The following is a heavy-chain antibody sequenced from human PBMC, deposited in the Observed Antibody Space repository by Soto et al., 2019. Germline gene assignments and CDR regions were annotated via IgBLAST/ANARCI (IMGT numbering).Heavy chain of an antibody. J-gene: IGHJ4*02. V-gene: IGHV3-53*01. D-gene: IGHD6-13*01. Sequence: PGGSLRVSCAASWFTVSSDYMSWVRQAPGKGLEWVSVIYSGGSTYYADSVKGRFTISRDNSKNTLYLQMNSLRAEDTAVYYCARAPAAGNYWGQGTLVTVSS. CDR1: WFTVSSDY. CDR2: IYSGGST. CDR3: ARAPAAGNY.